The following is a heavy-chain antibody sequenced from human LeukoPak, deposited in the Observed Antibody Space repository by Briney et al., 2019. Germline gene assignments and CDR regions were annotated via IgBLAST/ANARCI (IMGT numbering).Heavy chain of an antibody. Sequence: PGGSLRLSCAASGFTVSSYEMNWVRQAPGKGLEWVGYMRSRATVIDYAGSVKGRFTISRDNAKNSLYLQMNSLRAEDTAVYYCVRGEYSYGPLDYYYYMDVWGKGTTVTVSS. CDR2: MRSRATVI. J-gene: IGHJ6*03. CDR1: GFTVSSYE. V-gene: IGHV3-48*03. D-gene: IGHD5-18*01. CDR3: VRGEYSYGPLDYYYYMDV.